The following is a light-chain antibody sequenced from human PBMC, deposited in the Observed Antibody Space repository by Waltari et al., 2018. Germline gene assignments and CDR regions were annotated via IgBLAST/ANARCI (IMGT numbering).Light chain of an antibody. CDR1: QSVSNNY. V-gene: IGKV3-20*01. CDR2: GAS. Sequence: VVLTQSPGTLSLSLGERVTLSCRASQSVSNNYLAWYQQKPGQAPRLPIYGASSRATGIPDRFSGSGSGTDFTLTISRLEPEDFAVYYCQQYGSSPLTFGQGTKVEIK. J-gene: IGKJ1*01. CDR3: QQYGSSPLT.